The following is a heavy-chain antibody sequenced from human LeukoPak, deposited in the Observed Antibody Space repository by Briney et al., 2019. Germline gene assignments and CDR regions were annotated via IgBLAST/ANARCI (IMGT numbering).Heavy chain of an antibody. D-gene: IGHD6-6*01. J-gene: IGHJ4*02. CDR1: GFTFSNYW. CDR3: ARIGYSSSSFDY. Sequence: PGGSLRLSCAAPGFTFSNYWMSWVRQAPGKGLEWVANIKEDGSVKYYVDSLKGRFTISRDNAKNSLYLQMNSLRAEDTAVYYCARIGYSSSSFDYWGQGTLVTVSS. CDR2: IKEDGSVK. V-gene: IGHV3-7*01.